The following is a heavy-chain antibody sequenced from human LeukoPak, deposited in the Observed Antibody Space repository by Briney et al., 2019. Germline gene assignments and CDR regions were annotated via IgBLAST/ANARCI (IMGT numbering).Heavy chain of an antibody. D-gene: IGHD6-19*01. CDR2: IYSTGST. V-gene: IGHV4-4*07. Sequence: SETLSLTCTVSGGSISNYYWNWIRQPAGKGLEWIGRIYSTGSTNYNPSLKSRVTMSVDTSKNQFSLKLRSVTAADTAVYYCARREQWLVGDDYWGQGTLVTVSS. CDR1: GGSISNYY. CDR3: ARREQWLVGDDY. J-gene: IGHJ4*02.